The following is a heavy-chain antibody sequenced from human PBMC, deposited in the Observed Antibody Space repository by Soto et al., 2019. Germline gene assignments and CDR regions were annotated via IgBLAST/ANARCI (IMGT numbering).Heavy chain of an antibody. Sequence: SLRLSCAASGFPFSGYGMHWVRQAPGKGLEWVAVIWYDGNNKYYSESVKGRFTISRDNSKNTLFLQMNSMRAEDTAIYYCARDVQSFSPAYYFDYWGQGALVTVSS. D-gene: IGHD1-1*01. CDR2: IWYDGNNK. CDR3: ARDVQSFSPAYYFDY. J-gene: IGHJ4*02. CDR1: GFPFSGYG. V-gene: IGHV3-33*01.